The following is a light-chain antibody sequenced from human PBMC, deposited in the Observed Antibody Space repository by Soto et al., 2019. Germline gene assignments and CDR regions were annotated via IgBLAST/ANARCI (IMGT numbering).Light chain of an antibody. J-gene: IGKJ5*01. Sequence: IQLTQSPSSLSASVGDRVXITXXASRGISSYLAWYQQKPGKPPKLLVYSASTLQSGVPSRFSGSGSGPDFTLTISSLQPEDSATYFCQQLNSYPQTFGQGTRLEIK. CDR1: RGISSY. CDR3: QQLNSYPQT. CDR2: SAS. V-gene: IGKV1-9*01.